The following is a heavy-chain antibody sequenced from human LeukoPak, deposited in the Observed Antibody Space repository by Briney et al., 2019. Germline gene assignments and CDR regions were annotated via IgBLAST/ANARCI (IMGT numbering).Heavy chain of an antibody. CDR1: GGTFSSYA. CDR2: IIPIFGTA. Sequence: SVKVSCKASGGTFSSYAISWVRQAPGQGLEWMGGIIPIFGTANYAQKFQGRVTITTDESTSTAYMELSSLRSEDTAVYYCAKGINDFTPRSKGPNYYYYYMDVWGKGTTVTVSS. CDR3: AKGINDFTPRSKGPNYYYYYMDV. D-gene: IGHD3-3*01. J-gene: IGHJ6*03. V-gene: IGHV1-69*05.